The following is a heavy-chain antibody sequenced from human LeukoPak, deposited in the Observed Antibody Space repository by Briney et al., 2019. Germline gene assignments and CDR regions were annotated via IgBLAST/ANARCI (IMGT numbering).Heavy chain of an antibody. CDR2: IYPGDSDT. CDR1: GYSFTSYW. D-gene: IGHD3-22*01. CDR3: ARADYDSSGYYYLDH. Sequence: GKSLTISCKGSGYSFTSYWVAWVRQMPGKGLEWMGIIYPGDSDTRYSPSFQGQVTISADKSISTAYLQWSSLKASDTAMYYCARADYDSSGYYYLDHWGQGTLVTVSS. J-gene: IGHJ4*02. V-gene: IGHV5-51*01.